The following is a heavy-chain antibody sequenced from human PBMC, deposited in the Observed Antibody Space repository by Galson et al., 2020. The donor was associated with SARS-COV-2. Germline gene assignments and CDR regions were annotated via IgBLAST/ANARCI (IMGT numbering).Heavy chain of an antibody. Sequence: GGSLRLSCAASGFTFSSYAINWVRQAPGKGLEWVSVISGSGGSTYYADSVKGRFTISRDNSKNTLYLEMNSLRAEDTAVYYCAKELDVDYYYGMDVWGKGTTVTVSS. J-gene: IGHJ6*04. CDR1: GFTFSSYA. D-gene: IGHD3-3*01. V-gene: IGHV3-23*01. CDR2: ISGSGGST. CDR3: AKELDVDYYYGMDV.